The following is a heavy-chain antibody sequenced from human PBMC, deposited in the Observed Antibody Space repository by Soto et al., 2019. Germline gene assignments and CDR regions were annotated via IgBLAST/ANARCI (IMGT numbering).Heavy chain of an antibody. CDR3: ARERSGTTSMDV. Sequence: QVQLVQSGAEVKKPGASVKVSCKASGYTFTSYDINWVRQATGQGLEWMGWMNPNSGNTGYAQKFRGRVTMTRNASISTAYMELSSLRSEDTAVYYCARERSGTTSMDVWGQGTTVTVSS. CDR2: MNPNSGNT. D-gene: IGHD1-1*01. CDR1: GYTFTSYD. V-gene: IGHV1-8*01. J-gene: IGHJ6*02.